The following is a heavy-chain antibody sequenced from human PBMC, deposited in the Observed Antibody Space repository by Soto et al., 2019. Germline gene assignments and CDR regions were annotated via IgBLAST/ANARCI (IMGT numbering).Heavy chain of an antibody. CDR3: AREAGYSYGPYGYYYYYYGMDV. CDR1: GFTFSSYA. J-gene: IGHJ6*02. CDR2: ISSNGGST. D-gene: IGHD5-18*01. V-gene: IGHV3-64*01. Sequence: EVQLVESGGGLVQPGGSLRLSCAASGFTFSSYAMHWVRQAPGKGLEYVSAISSNGGSTYYANSVKGRFTISRDNSKNTLYLQMGSLRAEDMAVYYCAREAGYSYGPYGYYYYYYGMDVWGQGTTVTVSS.